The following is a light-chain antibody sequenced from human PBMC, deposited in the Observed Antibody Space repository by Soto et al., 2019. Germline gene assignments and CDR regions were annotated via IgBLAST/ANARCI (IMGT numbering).Light chain of an antibody. V-gene: IGKV1-33*01. CDR3: QHYGSLPALT. CDR2: DAS. CDR1: QDISNS. Sequence: DIQMTQSPSSLSASVGDRVTITCQASQDISNSLNWYQQKPGKAPKLLIYDASNLETGVPSRFSGSGSGADFTFTISSLQPEDIATYYCQHYGSLPALTFGGGTKVQIK. J-gene: IGKJ4*01.